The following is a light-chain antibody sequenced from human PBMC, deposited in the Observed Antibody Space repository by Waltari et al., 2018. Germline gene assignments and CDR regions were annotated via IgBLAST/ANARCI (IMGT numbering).Light chain of an antibody. V-gene: IGLV3-25*03. J-gene: IGLJ3*02. CDR2: KDR. CDR1: VLGENY. Sequence: SYELTQPPSLSIYLGQTARITCSGDVLGENYTHWYQQKPGQAPMLIIYKDRERPSGRPERFSGATSGTKVTLTISGAQAEDEAEYHCQSTDRSGSWVFGGGTKLTVL. CDR3: QSTDRSGSWV.